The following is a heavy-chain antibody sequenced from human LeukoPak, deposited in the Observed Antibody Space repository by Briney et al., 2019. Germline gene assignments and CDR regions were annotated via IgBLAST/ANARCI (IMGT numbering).Heavy chain of an antibody. D-gene: IGHD3-16*02. J-gene: IGHJ4*02. Sequence: GRSLRLSCAASGFTFDDYAMHWVRQAPGKGLEWISGISWNSGSIGYADSVKGRFTISRDNAKNSLYLQMNSLRAEDTALYYGAKDSGAGGYDYVWGSYRYNPFDYWGQGTLVTVSS. CDR1: GFTFDDYA. V-gene: IGHV3-9*01. CDR3: AKDSGAGGYDYVWGSYRYNPFDY. CDR2: ISWNSGSI.